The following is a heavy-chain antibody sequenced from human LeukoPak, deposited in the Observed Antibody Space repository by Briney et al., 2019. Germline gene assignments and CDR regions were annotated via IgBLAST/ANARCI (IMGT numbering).Heavy chain of an antibody. CDR2: ISYDGRIK. V-gene: IGHV3-30-3*01. J-gene: IGHJ4*02. D-gene: IGHD3-3*01. CDR1: GFAFSSYA. CDR3: AKGYWYYDFWSGFACDY. Sequence: PGGSLRLSCAASGFAFSSYAIHWVRQAPGKGLEWVSFISYDGRIKYYADSVKGRLTISRDNSKNTRYLQMNSLRAEDTAVYYCAKGYWYYDFWSGFACDYWGQGTLVTVSS.